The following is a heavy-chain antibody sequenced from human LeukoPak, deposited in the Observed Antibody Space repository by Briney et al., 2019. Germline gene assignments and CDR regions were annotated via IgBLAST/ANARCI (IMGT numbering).Heavy chain of an antibody. Sequence: SETLSLTCTVSGGSISSYYWSWIRQPPGKGLEWIGFIYYSGNTNYNPSLKSRVTISVDTSKNQFSLELTSVTAADTAVYYCARGGIAAAGTDWFDPWGQGTLVTVSS. J-gene: IGHJ5*02. V-gene: IGHV4-59*01. CDR3: ARGGIAAAGTDWFDP. D-gene: IGHD6-13*01. CDR1: GGSISSYY. CDR2: IYYSGNT.